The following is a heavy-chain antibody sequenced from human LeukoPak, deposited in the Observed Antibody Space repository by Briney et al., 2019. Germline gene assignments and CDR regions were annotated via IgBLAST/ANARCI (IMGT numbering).Heavy chain of an antibody. CDR1: EFTFRNFG. Sequence: PGGSLRLSCAASEFTFRNFGMHWGRQAPGKGLEWVALIRYDGSNEDYADSVKGRFTISRDNSKNTLYLQMNSLRPEDTAVYYCAKDHRYFEYLGKAADYWGPGTMVTVSS. D-gene: IGHD3-9*01. CDR2: IRYDGSNE. J-gene: IGHJ4*02. CDR3: AKDHRYFEYLGKAADY. V-gene: IGHV3-30*02.